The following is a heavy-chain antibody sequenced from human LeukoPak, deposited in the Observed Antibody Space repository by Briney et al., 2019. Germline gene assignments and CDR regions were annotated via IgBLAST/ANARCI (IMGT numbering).Heavy chain of an antibody. V-gene: IGHV1-18*01. CDR3: VRESGGYYGGAFDY. D-gene: IGHD3-22*01. CDR1: GYSFPNYG. CDR2: ISAYNGNT. Sequence: GASVKVSCKASGYSFPNYGINWVRQAPGQGREWMGWISAYNGNTNYAQKLQGRVTMTTDTSTSTAYMELRSLRSDDTAVYYCVRESGGYYGGAFDYXXQGTMVTVSS. J-gene: IGHJ4*02.